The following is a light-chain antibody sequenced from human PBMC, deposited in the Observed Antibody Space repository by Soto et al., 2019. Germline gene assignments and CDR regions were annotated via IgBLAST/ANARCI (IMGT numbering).Light chain of an antibody. CDR3: QHYNSYSSWT. J-gene: IGKJ1*01. Sequence: IQMTQSPSSLSASVGDRVTVTCRASQDISNWLAWYQQKPGKAPKVLISDASSLESGVPSRFSGGGSGTEFTLTISSLQPDDFATYYCQHYNSYSSWTFGQGTKVDIK. CDR2: DAS. V-gene: IGKV1-5*01. CDR1: QDISNW.